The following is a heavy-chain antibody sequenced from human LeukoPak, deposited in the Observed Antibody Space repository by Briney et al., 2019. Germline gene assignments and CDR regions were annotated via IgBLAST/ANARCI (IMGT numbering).Heavy chain of an antibody. V-gene: IGHV3-48*01. Sequence: GGSLRLSCAGSGFTFTIFGLNWVRQAPGKGPEWVSYIDARSGITYYADSVQGRFTISRDDARESVFLQMDGLRVDDTAVYYCARTYDFGRGPPGDAFDNWGPGTWVIVSA. CDR3: ARTYDFGRGPPGDAFDN. CDR2: IDARSGIT. D-gene: IGHD3-3*01. CDR1: GFTFTIFG. J-gene: IGHJ3*02.